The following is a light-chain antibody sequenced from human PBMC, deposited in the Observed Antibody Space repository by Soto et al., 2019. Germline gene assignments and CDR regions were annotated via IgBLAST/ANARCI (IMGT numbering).Light chain of an antibody. J-gene: IGKJ1*01. CDR2: AAS. V-gene: IGKV1-39*01. CDR3: QQSYSTPPGT. CDR1: QSISSY. Sequence: DNRVAQSAGCLSGTVGDRVTITCRLSQSISSYLNWYQQKPGKAPKLLIYAASSLQSGVPSRFSGSGSGTDFTLTISSLQPEDFAIYYCQQSYSTPPGTFGEGTKVDIK.